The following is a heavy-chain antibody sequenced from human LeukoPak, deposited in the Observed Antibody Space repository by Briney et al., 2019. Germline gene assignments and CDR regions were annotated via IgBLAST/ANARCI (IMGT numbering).Heavy chain of an antibody. Sequence: SETLSLTCTVSGDSISSGYYWAWIRQPPGRGLEWIGSIYHSGNTQYNPSLERRVTISVDKFNSQFSVRLNSVTAADTAVYFCAKGRHCSSGSCDVFDPWGQGTLVAVSS. CDR1: GDSISSGYY. V-gene: IGHV4-38-2*02. CDR2: IYHSGNT. CDR3: AKGRHCSSGSCDVFDP. D-gene: IGHD2-2*01. J-gene: IGHJ5*02.